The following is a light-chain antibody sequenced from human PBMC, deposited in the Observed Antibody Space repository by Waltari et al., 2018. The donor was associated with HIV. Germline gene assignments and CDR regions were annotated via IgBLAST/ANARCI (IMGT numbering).Light chain of an antibody. CDR3: QAWDNTVAV. CDR2: ERN. CDR1: RLAGQI. J-gene: IGLJ2*01. V-gene: IGLV3-1*01. Sequence: SYEVSQSDSVSVPPGHRATIPCVGERLAGQIVTWYHHKPGRSPQLVIDERNRRASGIPDRFSASKSGKTATLTITGIQPADEGQYFCQAWDNTVAVFGGGT.